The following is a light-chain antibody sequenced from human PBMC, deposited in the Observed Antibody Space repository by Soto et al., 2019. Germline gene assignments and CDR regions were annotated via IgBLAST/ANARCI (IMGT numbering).Light chain of an antibody. V-gene: IGKV1-5*03. CDR3: QHYASFSGT. J-gene: IGKJ1*01. CDR2: KAS. Sequence: DIQVTQSPSTLSASVGDRVTITCRASQSVSSWVAWYHLKPGKAPKLLIYKASTLQTGVPSRFSGSGSRTEFTLTISSLQPDDFATYYCQHYASFSGTFGQGTMADI. CDR1: QSVSSW.